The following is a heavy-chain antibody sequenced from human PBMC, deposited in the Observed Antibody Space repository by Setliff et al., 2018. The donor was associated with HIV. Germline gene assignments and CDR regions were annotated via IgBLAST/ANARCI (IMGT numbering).Heavy chain of an antibody. Sequence: SGPTLVNPTPPLTLTCTFSGFSLNCRGVGVGWIRQPPGKALEWLALIYWDDDKRYIPSLKSRLIITKDTTKNQVVLTMTNMDPVVTATYYCAHTCLACDYFGHFDYWGRRTLGTVSS. CDR1: GFSLNCRGVG. J-gene: IGHJ4*02. CDR3: AHTCLACDYFGHFDY. CDR2: IYWDDDK. V-gene: IGHV2-5*02. D-gene: IGHD4-17*01.